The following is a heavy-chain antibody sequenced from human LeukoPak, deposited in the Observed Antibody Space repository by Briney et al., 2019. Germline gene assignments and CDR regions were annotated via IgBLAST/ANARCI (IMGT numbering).Heavy chain of an antibody. CDR2: ISSSSSYI. D-gene: IGHD6-19*01. V-gene: IGHV3-21*01. Sequence: GGSLRLSCAASGFTFSSYSMNWVRQAPGKGLKWVSSISSSSSYIYYADSVKGRFTISRDNAKNSLYLQMNGLRAEDTAVYYCARGDSGWYHPLDYWGEGTLVTVSS. J-gene: IGHJ4*02. CDR3: ARGDSGWYHPLDY. CDR1: GFTFSSYS.